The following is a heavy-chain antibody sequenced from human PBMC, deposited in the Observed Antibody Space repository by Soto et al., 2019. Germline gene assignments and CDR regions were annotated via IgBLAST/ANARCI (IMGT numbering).Heavy chain of an antibody. CDR2: VSWNSDTI. CDR1: GFTFDYYA. J-gene: IGHJ6*02. Sequence: GGSLRLSCAASGFTFDYYAMHWVRQAPGKGLEWVSGVSWNSDTIGYADSVRGRFSISRDNAKNALYLQMNSLRPEDTALYFCVRDHSXGIVMVGGDYDYFGMDVWGQGTTVTVSS. V-gene: IGHV3-9*01. CDR3: VRDHSXGIVMVGGDYDYFGMDV. D-gene: IGHD3-10*01.